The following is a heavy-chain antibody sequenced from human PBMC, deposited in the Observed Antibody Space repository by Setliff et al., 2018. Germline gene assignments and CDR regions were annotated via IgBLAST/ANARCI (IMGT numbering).Heavy chain of an antibody. CDR3: ARESRYYYDNLGTLDY. D-gene: IGHD3-22*01. J-gene: IGHJ4*02. CDR2: FHTSGST. CDR1: GGSISSYY. Sequence: SETLSLTCTVSGGSISSYYWSWIRQPPGKGLEWIGRFHTSGSTYYNPSLKSRVTISVDTSKNQFSLKLSSVTAADTAVYYCARESRYYYDNLGTLDYWGQGTLVTVSS. V-gene: IGHV4-4*08.